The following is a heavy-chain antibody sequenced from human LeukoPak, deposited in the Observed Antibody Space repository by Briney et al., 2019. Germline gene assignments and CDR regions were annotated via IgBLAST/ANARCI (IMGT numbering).Heavy chain of an antibody. CDR3: ARLSYILTGLHIDLVDY. Sequence: PSETLSLTCTVSGGSISSGSYYWSWIRQPAGKGLEWIGRIYTSGSTNYNPSLKSRVTISVDTSKNQFSLKLSSATAADTAVYYCARLSYILTGLHIDLVDYWGQGTLVTVSS. CDR1: GGSISSGSYY. D-gene: IGHD3-9*01. J-gene: IGHJ4*02. CDR2: IYTSGST. V-gene: IGHV4-61*02.